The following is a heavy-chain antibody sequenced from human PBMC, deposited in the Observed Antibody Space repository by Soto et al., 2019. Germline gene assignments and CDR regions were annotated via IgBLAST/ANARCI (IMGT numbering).Heavy chain of an antibody. D-gene: IGHD5-18*01. Sequence: ASVKVSCKASGYTFTSYDINWVRQATGQGLEWMGWMNPNSGNTGYAQKFQGRVTITADESTSTAYMELSSLRSEDTAVYYCARARGYGYDYYYYGMDVWGQGTTVTVSS. V-gene: IGHV1-8*01. CDR1: GYTFTSYD. CDR3: ARARGYGYDYYYYGMDV. CDR2: MNPNSGNT. J-gene: IGHJ6*02.